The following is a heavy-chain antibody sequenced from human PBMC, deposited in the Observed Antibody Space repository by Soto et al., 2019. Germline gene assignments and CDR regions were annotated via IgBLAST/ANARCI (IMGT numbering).Heavy chain of an antibody. CDR1: GGAISSYC. CDR3: ARGQRFSDWFDP. V-gene: IGHV4-4*07. CDR2: IYSSGST. J-gene: IGHJ5*02. Sequence: SEPLSVTCTVSGGAISSYCWTWSRQPAGKGLDWIGRIYSSGSTRDNPSLQIRVTMSLDTSKNQFSLRLTSVTAADTALHYCARGQRFSDWFDPWGQGTLVTASS. D-gene: IGHD3-3*01.